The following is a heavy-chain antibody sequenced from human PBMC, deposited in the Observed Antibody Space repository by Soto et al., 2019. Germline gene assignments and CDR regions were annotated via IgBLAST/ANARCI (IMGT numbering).Heavy chain of an antibody. Sequence: QVKLAESGGGVVQPGKSLRLSCAASGFSLTTLGMHWVRQAPGKGLEWVALISYDGSSKYYVDSVKGRFTVSRDVSENTLFLEMNSLRIEDTAVYYCAKVRSGWYGGAFDHWGHGTVVTVSS. D-gene: IGHD6-19*01. CDR1: GFSLTTLG. CDR2: ISYDGSSK. J-gene: IGHJ4*01. V-gene: IGHV3-30*18. CDR3: AKVRSGWYGGAFDH.